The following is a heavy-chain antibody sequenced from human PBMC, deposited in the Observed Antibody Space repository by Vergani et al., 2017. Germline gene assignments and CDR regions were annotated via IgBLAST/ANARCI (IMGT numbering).Heavy chain of an antibody. V-gene: IGHV1-8*01. CDR1: GYTFTSYD. J-gene: IGHJ6*03. Sequence: QVQLVQSGAEVKKPGASVKVSCKASGYTFTSYDINWVRQATGQGLEWMGWMNPNSGNTGYAQKFQGRVTMTRNTSISTAYMELSSLRSEDTAVYYCAXGVGSSWYLYYYYYMDVWGKGTTVTVSS. D-gene: IGHD6-13*01. CDR3: AXGVGSSWYLYYYYYMDV. CDR2: MNPNSGNT.